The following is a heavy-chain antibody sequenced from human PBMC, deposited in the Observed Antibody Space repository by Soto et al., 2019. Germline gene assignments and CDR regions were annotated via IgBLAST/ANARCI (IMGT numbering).Heavy chain of an antibody. D-gene: IGHD3-22*01. CDR3: ARGRYYDTSDYYSYY. Sequence: GGSLRLSCTASGFTFSTYAMHWVRQAPGKGLECVAAISYDGNSDYYADSVRGRFTISRDNSKNTLYLQMNSLRPEDTAVYYCARGRYYDTSDYYSYYWGQGTPVTVSS. V-gene: IGHV3-30-3*01. J-gene: IGHJ4*02. CDR1: GFTFSTYA. CDR2: ISYDGNSD.